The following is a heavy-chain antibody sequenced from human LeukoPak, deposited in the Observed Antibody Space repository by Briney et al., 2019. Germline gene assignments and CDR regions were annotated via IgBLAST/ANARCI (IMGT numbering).Heavy chain of an antibody. Sequence: ASVKVSCKASGYTFTNYYMHWVRQAPGQGLEWMGVINLSGGSTTYAQKFQGRVTMTRDTSTSTAYMDLSTLRSEDTAVYYCARVGVRATSDYWGQGTLVTISS. V-gene: IGHV1-46*01. J-gene: IGHJ4*02. CDR1: GYTFTNYY. CDR3: ARVGVRATSDY. CDR2: INLSGGST. D-gene: IGHD1-26*01.